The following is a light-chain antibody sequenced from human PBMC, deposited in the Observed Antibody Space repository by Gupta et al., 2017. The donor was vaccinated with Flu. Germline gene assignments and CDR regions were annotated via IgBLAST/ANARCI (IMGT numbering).Light chain of an antibody. V-gene: IGKV1-39*01. Sequence: PSSLSASVGDRVIITCRASQTIDNNLNWYQQKPGEAPKALISGTSTLKSGVTSRFSGSGSGTDFTLTINSLQPEDFATYYCQQSYRTPWTFGQGTKVDI. CDR3: QQSYRTPWT. CDR2: GTS. CDR1: QTIDNN. J-gene: IGKJ1*01.